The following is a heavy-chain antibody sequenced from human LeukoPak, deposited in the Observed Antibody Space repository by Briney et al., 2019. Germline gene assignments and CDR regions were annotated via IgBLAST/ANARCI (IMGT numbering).Heavy chain of an antibody. CDR2: ISYDGSNK. J-gene: IGHJ4*02. V-gene: IGHV3-30-3*01. CDR3: ASSPYTVTTPSFDY. CDR1: GFTFSSYA. D-gene: IGHD4-17*01. Sequence: GRSLRLSCAASGFTFSSYAMHWVRQAPGKGLEWVAVISYDGSNKYYADSAKGRFTISRDNSKTTLYLQMNSLRAEDTAVYYCASSPYTVTTPSFDYWGQGTLVTVSS.